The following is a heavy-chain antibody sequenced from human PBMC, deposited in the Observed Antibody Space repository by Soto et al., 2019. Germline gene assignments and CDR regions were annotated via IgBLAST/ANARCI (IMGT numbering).Heavy chain of an antibody. CDR1: GYTLTELS. Sequence: ASVKVSCKVSGYTLTELSMHWVRQAPGKGLEWLGVFDPEDGETIYAQKFQGRVTMTEYTSTDTAYMELSSLRSEDTAVYYCARGLFSVAVAGTFGVDYWGQGTLVTVSS. V-gene: IGHV1-24*01. D-gene: IGHD6-19*01. CDR3: ARGLFSVAVAGTFGVDY. J-gene: IGHJ4*02. CDR2: FDPEDGET.